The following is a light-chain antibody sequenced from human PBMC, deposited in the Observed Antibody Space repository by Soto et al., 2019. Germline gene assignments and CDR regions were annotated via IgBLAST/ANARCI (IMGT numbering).Light chain of an antibody. V-gene: IGLV9-49*01. CDR2: VGTGGIVG. CDR3: GADHGSGSNFVYV. J-gene: IGLJ1*01. CDR1: SGYSNYK. Sequence: QSALTQPPSASASLGASVTLTCTLSSGYSNYKVDWYQQTPGKGPRFVMRVGTGGIVGSKGDGIPDRFSVLGSGLNRYLTIKNIQEEDESDYHCGADHGSGSNFVYVFGTGTKLTVL.